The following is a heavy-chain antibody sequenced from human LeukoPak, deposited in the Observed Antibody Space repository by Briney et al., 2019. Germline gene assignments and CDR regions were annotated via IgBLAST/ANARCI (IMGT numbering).Heavy chain of an antibody. J-gene: IGHJ5*02. CDR1: GYSISSGYY. CDR3: ARDQYDFWSGYSTGTNWFDP. CDR2: IYHSGGT. V-gene: IGHV4-38-2*02. Sequence: SETLSLTCTVSGYSISSGYYWGWIRQPPGKGLEWIGSIYHSGGTYYNPSLKSRVTISVDTPKNQFSLKLSSVTAADTAVYYCARDQYDFWSGYSTGTNWFDPWGQGTLVTVSS. D-gene: IGHD3-3*01.